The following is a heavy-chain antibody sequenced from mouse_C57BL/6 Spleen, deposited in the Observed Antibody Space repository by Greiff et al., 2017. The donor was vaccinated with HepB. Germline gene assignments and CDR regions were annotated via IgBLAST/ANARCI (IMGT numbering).Heavy chain of an antibody. V-gene: IGHV1-59*01. CDR1: GYTFTSYW. D-gene: IGHD2-4*01. CDR3: AREDYDPFDY. Sequence: QVQLQQPGAELVRPGTSVKLSCKASGYTFTSYWMHWVKQRPGQGLEWIGVIDPSDSYTNYNQKFKGKATLTVDTSSSTAYMQLSSLTSEDSAVYYCAREDYDPFDYWGQGTTLTVSS. J-gene: IGHJ2*01. CDR2: IDPSDSYT.